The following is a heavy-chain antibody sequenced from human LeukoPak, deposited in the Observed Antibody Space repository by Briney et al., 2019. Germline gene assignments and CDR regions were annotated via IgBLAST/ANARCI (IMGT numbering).Heavy chain of an antibody. V-gene: IGHV3-21*01. Sequence: GGSLRLSCAASGFTFSSYSMNWVRQAPGKGLEWVSSISSSSTDIYYADSVKGRFTISRDNAKNSLYLQMNSLRAEDTAVYYCARESRYSSGWGGVPYYFDYWGQGTLVTVSS. CDR2: ISSSSTDI. D-gene: IGHD6-19*01. CDR3: ARESRYSSGWGGVPYYFDY. CDR1: GFTFSSYS. J-gene: IGHJ4*02.